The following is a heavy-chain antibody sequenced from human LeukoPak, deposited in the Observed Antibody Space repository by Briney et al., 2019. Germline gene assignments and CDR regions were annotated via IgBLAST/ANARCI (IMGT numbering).Heavy chain of an antibody. CDR2: IYYTGST. Sequence: SETLSLTCSVSGGSNSSSSYHGGWIRQPPGKGLEWIGTIYYTGSTYYNPSLKSRVAISMLTSRDQFSLEVSSVAAVDTAVYYCASHFPSIEYTGLSQAWLDPWGQGTLVTVSS. CDR1: GGSNSSSSYH. J-gene: IGHJ5*02. CDR3: ASHFPSIEYTGLSQAWLDP. D-gene: IGHD3-9*01. V-gene: IGHV4-39*01.